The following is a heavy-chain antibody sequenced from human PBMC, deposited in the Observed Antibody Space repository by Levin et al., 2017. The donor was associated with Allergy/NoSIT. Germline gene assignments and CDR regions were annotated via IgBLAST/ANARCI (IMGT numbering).Heavy chain of an antibody. Sequence: PSETLSLTCAVSGGSISGSNWWSWVRQPPGKGLEWIGEIDQSGSTNYNPSLKSRVTISVDKSQNQFSLKLNSVTAADTAVYYCARDRGNYDSSGYYFDYWGQGTLVTVSS. CDR1: GGSISGSNW. V-gene: IGHV4-4*02. CDR3: ARDRGNYDSSGYYFDY. CDR2: IDQSGST. D-gene: IGHD3-22*01. J-gene: IGHJ4*02.